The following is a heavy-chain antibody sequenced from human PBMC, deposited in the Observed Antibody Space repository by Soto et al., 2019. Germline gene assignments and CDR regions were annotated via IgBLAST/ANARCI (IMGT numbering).Heavy chain of an antibody. Sequence: GSLRLSCGASGFNFRLYPMAWVRQAPGKGLEWVSSISGSGGSTFYADSVKGRFTIPRDNSKNTLYLQMDTLRAGDSAVYYCAKAHTFRFYYFTGGDYWGQGTLVTVSS. CDR3: AKAHTFRFYYFTGGDY. CDR2: ISGSGGST. J-gene: IGHJ4*02. D-gene: IGHD3-22*01. V-gene: IGHV3-23*01. CDR1: GFNFRLYP.